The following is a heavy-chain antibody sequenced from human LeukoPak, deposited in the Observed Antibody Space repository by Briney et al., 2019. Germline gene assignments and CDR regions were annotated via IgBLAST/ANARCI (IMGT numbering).Heavy chain of an antibody. CDR3: AREGVDFWSGVLSFDY. V-gene: IGHV3-33*01. D-gene: IGHD3-3*01. CDR1: GFTFSGYG. Sequence: GGSLRLSCAASGFTFSGYGMHWVRQAPGKGLEGVAVIWYDGSNKYYADSVKGRFTISRDNSKNTLYPQMNSLRAEDTAVYYCAREGVDFWSGVLSFDYRGQGTLVTVSS. J-gene: IGHJ4*02. CDR2: IWYDGSNK.